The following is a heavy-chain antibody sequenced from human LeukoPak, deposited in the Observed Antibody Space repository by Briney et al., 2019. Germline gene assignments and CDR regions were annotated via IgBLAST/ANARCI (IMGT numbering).Heavy chain of an antibody. V-gene: IGHV4-34*01. CDR2: INHSGST. CDR3: ARGYYGDYVDDY. CDR1: GGSFSGYY. Sequence: SETLSLTCAVYGGSFSGYYWSWIRQPPGKGLERIGEINHSGSTNYNPSLKSRVTISVDTSKNQFSLKLSSVTAADTAVYYCARGYYGDYVDDYWGQGTLVTVSS. D-gene: IGHD4-17*01. J-gene: IGHJ4*02.